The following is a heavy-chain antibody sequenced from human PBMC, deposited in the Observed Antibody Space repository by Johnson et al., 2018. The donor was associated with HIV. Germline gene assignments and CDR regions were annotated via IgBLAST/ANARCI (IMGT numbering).Heavy chain of an antibody. CDR1: GFTFSSYW. D-gene: IGHD2-15*01. CDR3: ARGAIVVAAPGAFDI. V-gene: IGHV3-64*01. CDR2: ITSNGGST. Sequence: VQLVESGGVMVQPGGSLRLSCAVSGFTFSSYWMSWVRQAPGKGLEYVSTITSNGGSTYYANSVKGRFTISRDNSKNTLYLQMGSLRAEDMAVYYCARGAIVVAAPGAFDIWGQGTMVTVSS. J-gene: IGHJ3*02.